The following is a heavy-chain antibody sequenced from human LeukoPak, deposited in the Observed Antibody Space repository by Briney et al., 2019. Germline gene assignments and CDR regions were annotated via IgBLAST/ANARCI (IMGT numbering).Heavy chain of an antibody. Sequence: SETLSLTCTVSGGSISIYYWSWIRQPPGKGLEWIGYIYYSGSTNYNPSLKSRVTISVDTSKNQFSLKLSSVTAADTAVYYCARDMNYMDVWGKGTTVTVSS. J-gene: IGHJ6*03. CDR3: ARDMNYMDV. D-gene: IGHD3-16*01. CDR2: IYYSGST. V-gene: IGHV4-59*01. CDR1: GGSISIYY.